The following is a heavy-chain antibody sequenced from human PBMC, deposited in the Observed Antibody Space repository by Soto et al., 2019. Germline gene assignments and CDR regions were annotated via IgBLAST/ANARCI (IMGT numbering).Heavy chain of an antibody. CDR3: ARCTKDRSNTRRVGMDV. CDR2: INHSGST. CDR1: GGSFSGYY. J-gene: IGHJ6*02. D-gene: IGHD2-2*01. Sequence: SETLSLTCAVYGGSFSGYYWSWIRQPPGKGLEWIGEINHSGSTNYNPSLKSRVTISVDTSKNQFSLKLSSVTAADTAVYYCARCTKDRSNTRRVGMDVWGQGTTVTVS. V-gene: IGHV4-34*01.